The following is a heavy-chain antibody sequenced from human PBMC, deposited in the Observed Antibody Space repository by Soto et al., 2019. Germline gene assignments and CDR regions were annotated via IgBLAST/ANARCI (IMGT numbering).Heavy chain of an antibody. CDR3: ARVLEHFGGDCYSDVFEI. J-gene: IGHJ3*02. D-gene: IGHD2-21*02. CDR2: ISPYNGDA. Sequence: QVQLVQSGFEVKKPGASVKVSCKASGYTFTNYGISWVRQAPGQGLEWMGGISPYNGDANYAQLLQGTLAMTTDTSTGTVYVELRNLRLDDTAVYYCARVLEHFGGDCYSDVFEIWGQGTMVTVSS. CDR1: GYTFTNYG. V-gene: IGHV1-18*01.